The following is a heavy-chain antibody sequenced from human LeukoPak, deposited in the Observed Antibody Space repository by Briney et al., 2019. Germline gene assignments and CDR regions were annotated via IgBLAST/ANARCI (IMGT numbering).Heavy chain of an antibody. Sequence: ASVKVSCKASGGTFSSYAISWVRQAPGQGLEWMGGIIPIFGTANYAQKFQGRVTITADKSTSTAYMELSSLRSEDTAVYYCARSELDDVLTGYLYYFDYWGQGTLVTVSS. CDR3: ARSELDDVLTGYLYYFDY. CDR2: IIPIFGTA. CDR1: GGTFSSYA. D-gene: IGHD3-9*01. J-gene: IGHJ4*02. V-gene: IGHV1-69*06.